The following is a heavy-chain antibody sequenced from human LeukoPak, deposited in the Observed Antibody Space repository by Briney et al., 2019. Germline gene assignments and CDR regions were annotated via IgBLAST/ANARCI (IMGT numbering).Heavy chain of an antibody. Sequence: PGETLRLSCAASGFTFSTYGITWVRQAPGKGLEWVSAISGRADLTFYADSVKGRFTISRDNSKNTLYLQMNSLRAEDTAVYYCAKPPASLTVTVATTTYFDYWGQGTLVTVSS. D-gene: IGHD4-17*01. V-gene: IGHV3-23*01. CDR1: GFTFSTYG. CDR2: ISGRADLT. J-gene: IGHJ4*02. CDR3: AKPPASLTVTVATTTYFDY.